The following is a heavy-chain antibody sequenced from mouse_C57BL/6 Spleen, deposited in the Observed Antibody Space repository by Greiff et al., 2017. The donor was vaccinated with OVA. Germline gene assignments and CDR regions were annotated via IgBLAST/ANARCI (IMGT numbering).Heavy chain of an antibody. J-gene: IGHJ1*03. CDR2: ISYDGSN. CDR1: GYSITSGYY. Sequence: EVQLQESGPGLVKPSQSLSLTCSVTGYSITSGYYWNWIRQFPGNKLEWMGYISYDGSNNYNPSLKNRISITRDTSKNQFFLKLNSVTTEDTATYYCARSRGGTWYFDVWGTGTTVTVSS. CDR3: ARSRGGTWYFDV. D-gene: IGHD4-1*01. V-gene: IGHV3-6*01.